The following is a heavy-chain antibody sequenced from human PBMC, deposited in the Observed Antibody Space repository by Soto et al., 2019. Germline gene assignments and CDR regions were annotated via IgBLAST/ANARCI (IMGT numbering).Heavy chain of an antibody. V-gene: IGHV4-34*01. CDR3: ARGVYCSSTNCYTDYFQH. CDR1: GGSFSGYY. Sequence: SETLSLTCAVYGGSFSGYYWSWIRQPPGKGLEWIGEINHYGSTNYNPSLKSRVTISVDTSKNQFSLKLNSVTAADTAVYYCARGVYCSSTNCYTDYFQHWGQGTLVTVS. D-gene: IGHD2-2*02. CDR2: INHYGST. J-gene: IGHJ1*01.